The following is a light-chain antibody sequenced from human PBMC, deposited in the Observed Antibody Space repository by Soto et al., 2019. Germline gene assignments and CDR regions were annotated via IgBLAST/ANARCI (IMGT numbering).Light chain of an antibody. CDR3: QQYNYFWA. J-gene: IGKJ1*01. V-gene: IGKV1-5*01. CDR1: QSISSW. Sequence: IQMTQYSFTLSASVGDRVTITCRASQSISSWLAWYQQKPGKAPKLLIYDASNLESGVPSRFSGGGSGTEFSLTISSLQPDDFATYYCQQYNYFWAFGQGPRWIS. CDR2: DAS.